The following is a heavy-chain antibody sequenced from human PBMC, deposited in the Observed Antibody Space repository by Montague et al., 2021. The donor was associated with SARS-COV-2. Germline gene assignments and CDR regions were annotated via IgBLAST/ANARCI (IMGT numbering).Heavy chain of an antibody. CDR2: TIYTGSAWYD. D-gene: IGHD4-11*01. CDR3: ARHSHRTFDF. V-gene: IGHV6-1*01. J-gene: IGHJ4*02. Sequence: CAISGDSVSTYGVAWDWIRQSPSRGLEWLGMTIYTGSAWYDEYAXSVKGRITINPDTPKNQFSLHLTSVTPEDTAVYYCARHSHRTFDFWGQGTLVTVSS. CDR1: GDSVSTYGVA.